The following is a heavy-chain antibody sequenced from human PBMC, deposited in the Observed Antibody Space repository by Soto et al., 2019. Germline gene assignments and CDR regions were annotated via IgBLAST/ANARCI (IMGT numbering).Heavy chain of an antibody. CDR2: ISTDGRNK. Sequence: GGSLRLSCPDAGFTLTDYAIHWVRQLPGKVLEWIGSISTDGRNKYYGENVKDRFTISRDNSNSTLYLQMYSLRDEDTAVYYCARGGGYTYGRPFDYWGQGT. CDR1: GFTLTDYA. V-gene: IGHV3-30*04. D-gene: IGHD5-18*01. J-gene: IGHJ4*02. CDR3: ARGGGYTYGRPFDY.